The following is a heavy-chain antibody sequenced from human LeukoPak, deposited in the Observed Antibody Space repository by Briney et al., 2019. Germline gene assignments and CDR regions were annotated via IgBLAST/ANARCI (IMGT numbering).Heavy chain of an antibody. D-gene: IGHD6-19*01. CDR2: INSDGNST. V-gene: IGHV3-74*01. CDR3: GRHRIAVAGRGVFDI. J-gene: IGHJ3*02. Sequence: GGSLRLSCAASGFTFSGDWMHWVRQAPGKGLFWVSRINSDGNSTTYADSVKGRFTIPRDNTKNTLYLHMKSMRGDDTAVYYCGRHRIAVAGRGVFDIWGKGTTVTVSS. CDR1: GFTFSGDW.